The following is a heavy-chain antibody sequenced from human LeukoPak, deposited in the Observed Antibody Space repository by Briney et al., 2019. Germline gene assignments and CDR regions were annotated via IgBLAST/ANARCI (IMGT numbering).Heavy chain of an antibody. CDR3: ARLYSAQYQLLLGWNYVPVYFDY. CDR2: IYYSGST. Sequence: SETLSLTCTVSGGSISSSSYYWGWIRQPPGKGLEWIGSIYYSGSTYYNPSLKSRVTISVDTSKNQFSLKLSSVTAADTAVYYCARLYSAQYQLLLGWNYVPVYFDYWGQGTLVTVSS. J-gene: IGHJ4*02. D-gene: IGHD2-2*01. CDR1: GGSISSSSYY. V-gene: IGHV4-39*07.